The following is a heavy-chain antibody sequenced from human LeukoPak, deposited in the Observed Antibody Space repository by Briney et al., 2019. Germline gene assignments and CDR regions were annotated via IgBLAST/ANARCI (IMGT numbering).Heavy chain of an antibody. CDR1: GGTFSSYA. D-gene: IGHD2-15*01. V-gene: IGHV1-69*04. Sequence: ASVKVSCKASGGTFSSYAISWVRQAPGQGLEWMGRIIPILGIANYAQKFQGRVTITADKSTSTAYMELSSLRSEDTAVYYCATHCSGGSCYRAGAYYYYYGMDVWGQGTAVTVSS. J-gene: IGHJ6*02. CDR2: IIPILGIA. CDR3: ATHCSGGSCYRAGAYYYYYGMDV.